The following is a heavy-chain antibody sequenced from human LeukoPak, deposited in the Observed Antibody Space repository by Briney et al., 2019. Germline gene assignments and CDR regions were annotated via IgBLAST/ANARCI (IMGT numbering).Heavy chain of an antibody. Sequence: PSETLSLTCTVSGDSISRSYWSWIRQPPGKGLEWIGYIYNSGSTNYNPSLNSRVTISVDMSKNQFSLKLSSVTAADTAVYYCARAWTPPDVFDIWGQGKMVPVSS. J-gene: IGHJ3*02. V-gene: IGHV4-59*01. CDR3: ARAWTPPDVFDI. D-gene: IGHD3/OR15-3a*01. CDR1: GDSISRSY. CDR2: IYNSGST.